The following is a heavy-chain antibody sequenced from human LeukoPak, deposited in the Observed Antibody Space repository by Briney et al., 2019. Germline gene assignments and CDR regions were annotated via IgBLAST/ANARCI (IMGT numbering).Heavy chain of an antibody. Sequence: PGGSLRLSCAASGFTFSSYWMSWVRQAPGKGLEWVANIKQDGSEKYYVDSVKGRFTISRDNAKNSLYLQMNSLRAEDTAVYYCARGAFYCSGGSCYLLDFDYWGQGTLVTVSS. J-gene: IGHJ4*02. V-gene: IGHV3-7*01. D-gene: IGHD2-15*01. CDR3: ARGAFYCSGGSCYLLDFDY. CDR1: GFTFSSYW. CDR2: IKQDGSEK.